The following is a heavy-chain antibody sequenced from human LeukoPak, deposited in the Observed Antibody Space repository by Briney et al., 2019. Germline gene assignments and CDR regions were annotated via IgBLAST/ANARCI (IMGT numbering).Heavy chain of an antibody. CDR2: IYSSGST. J-gene: IGHJ4*02. CDR3: ARGGTTVTSVLPG. D-gene: IGHD4-17*01. V-gene: IGHV4-59*02. Sequence: PSETLSLTCSASGGSVRSYYWSWIRQPPGKGLEWIRVIYSSGSTIYNPSLRSRVTISRDTSKNQFSLKLTSVTAADTGVYYCARGGTTVTSVLPGWGQGTLVTVSS. CDR1: GGSVRSYY.